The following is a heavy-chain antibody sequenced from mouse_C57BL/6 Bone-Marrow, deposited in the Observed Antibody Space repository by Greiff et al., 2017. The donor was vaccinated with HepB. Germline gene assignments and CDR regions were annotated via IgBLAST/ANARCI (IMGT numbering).Heavy chain of an antibody. V-gene: IGHV8-8*01. CDR3: ARVRVTTVVVHWYFDV. CDR2: IWWDDDK. Sequence: QVTLKVEGPGRGQPDQTLSRTGEGEGVPLSKGGRGGGGTRNHKGKGLEWLAHIWWDDDKYYNPALKSRLTISKDTSKNLVFLKIANVGTADTATYYCARVRVTTVVVHWYFDVWGTGTTVTVSS. CDR1: GVPLSKGGRG. D-gene: IGHD1-1*01. J-gene: IGHJ1*03.